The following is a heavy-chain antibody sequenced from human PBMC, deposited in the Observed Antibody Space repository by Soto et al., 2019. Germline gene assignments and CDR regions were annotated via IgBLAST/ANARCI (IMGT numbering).Heavy chain of an antibody. CDR1: GGSISSYY. CDR3: ARGRRGYCSCGSCYFLPPTRWFDA. Sequence: PSETLSLTCTVSGGSISSYYWSWIRQPPGKGLEWIGYIYYSGSTNYNPSLKSRVIISVDTSKSQFSLKLISVTAAETAVYYCARGRRGYCSCGSCYFLPPTRWFDAWGQGTLVTVSS. D-gene: IGHD2-15*01. J-gene: IGHJ5*02. V-gene: IGHV4-59*01. CDR2: IYYSGST.